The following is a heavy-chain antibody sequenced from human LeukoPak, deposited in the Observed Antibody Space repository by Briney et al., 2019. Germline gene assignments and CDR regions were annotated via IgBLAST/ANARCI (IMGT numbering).Heavy chain of an antibody. V-gene: IGHV4-39*01. J-gene: IGHJ6*02. CDR3: ARRASYGMDV. Sequence: SETLSLTCTVSDGSLSSYYWGWIRQPPGKGLEWIGSIYYSGSTYYNPSLKSRVTISVDTSKNQFSLKLSSVTAADTAVYYCARRASYGMDVWGQGTTVTVSS. CDR1: DGSLSSYY. CDR2: IYYSGST.